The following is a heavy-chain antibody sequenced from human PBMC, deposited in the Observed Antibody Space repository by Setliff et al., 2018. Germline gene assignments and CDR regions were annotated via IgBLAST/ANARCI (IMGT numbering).Heavy chain of an antibody. J-gene: IGHJ4*02. CDR2: IKQDGSER. V-gene: IGHV3-7*03. Sequence: RLSCAASGFSFSSYWTSWVRQAPGKGLEWVANIKQDGSERDYVDSVKGRFTIPRDNAKNSLFLQMNNLRTEDTAVYYCARDLGLDYWGPGTLVTVSS. CDR3: ARDLGLDY. CDR1: GFSFSSYW.